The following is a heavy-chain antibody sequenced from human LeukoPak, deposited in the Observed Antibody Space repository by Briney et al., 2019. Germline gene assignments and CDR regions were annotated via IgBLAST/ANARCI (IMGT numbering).Heavy chain of an antibody. Sequence: PSQTLSLTCTVSGGSISSGSYYWTWIRQPAGKGLEWIGRIYASGTTNYNPSLKSRVTISRDMSKNHFSLKLSSVTAADTAIYYCARDRPGTYFDYWGQGTLVTVSS. CDR2: IYASGTT. V-gene: IGHV4-61*02. CDR3: ARDRPGTYFDY. D-gene: IGHD1-26*01. CDR1: GGSISSGSYY. J-gene: IGHJ4*02.